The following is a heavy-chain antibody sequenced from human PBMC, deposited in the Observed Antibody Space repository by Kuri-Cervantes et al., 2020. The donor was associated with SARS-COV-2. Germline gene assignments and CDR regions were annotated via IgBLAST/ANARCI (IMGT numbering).Heavy chain of an antibody. CDR2: IRSKANSYAT. CDR1: RFTFSGSA. Sequence: LSLTCAASRFTFSGSAMHWVRQASGKGLEWVGRIRSKANSYATAYAASVKGRFTISRDDSKNTAYLQMNSLKTEDTAVYYCTSRTMDVWGQGTTVTVSS. CDR3: TSRTMDV. J-gene: IGHJ6*02. V-gene: IGHV3-73*01.